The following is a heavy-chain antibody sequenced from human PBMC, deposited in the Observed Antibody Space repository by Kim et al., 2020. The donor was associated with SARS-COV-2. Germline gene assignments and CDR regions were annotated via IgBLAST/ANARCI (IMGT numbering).Heavy chain of an antibody. J-gene: IGHJ6*02. Sequence: SQTLSLTCAISGDSVSSNGATWNWIRQSPSRGLEWLGRTYYRSKWYNDYAEPVESRITIKPDTSKNQFSLQLNSVTPEDTAVYYCARSLSAHASSWYLNDGLDVWGQGTTVTVSS. V-gene: IGHV6-1*01. CDR2: TYYRSKWYN. D-gene: IGHD6-13*01. CDR3: ARSLSAHASSWYLNDGLDV. CDR1: GDSVSSNGAT.